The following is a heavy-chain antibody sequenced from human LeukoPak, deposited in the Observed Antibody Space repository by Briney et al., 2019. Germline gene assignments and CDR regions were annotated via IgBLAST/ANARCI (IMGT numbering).Heavy chain of an antibody. J-gene: IGHJ3*02. D-gene: IGHD1/OR15-1a*01. CDR3: AKEPRWEQLHSFDI. V-gene: IGHV3-23*01. CDR1: EFAFPTYA. Sequence: GGSLRLSCVASEFAFPTYAMMWVRQVPGKGLEWVSSIRVSDGARFYADSVKGRFTMSRDNPKNTLFLQMNSLRPEDTAVYYCAKEPRWEQLHSFDIWGQGTAVTVSS. CDR2: IRVSDGAR.